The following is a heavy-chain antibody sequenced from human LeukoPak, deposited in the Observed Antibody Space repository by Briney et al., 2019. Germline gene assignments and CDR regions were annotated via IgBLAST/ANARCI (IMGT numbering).Heavy chain of an antibody. V-gene: IGHV3-30*04. CDR1: GFTFSSYA. D-gene: IGHD2/OR15-2a*01. Sequence: GGSLRLSCAASGFTFSSYAMHWVRQAPGKGLEWVAVISYDGSNKYYADSVKGRFTISRDNSKNTLYLQMNSLRAEDTAVYYCAKGGNIRVLDYYYYMDVWGKGTTVTVSS. CDR2: ISYDGSNK. CDR3: AKGGNIRVLDYYYYMDV. J-gene: IGHJ6*03.